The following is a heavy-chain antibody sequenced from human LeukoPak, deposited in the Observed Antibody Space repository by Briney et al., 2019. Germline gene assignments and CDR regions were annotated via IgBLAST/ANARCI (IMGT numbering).Heavy chain of an antibody. J-gene: IGHJ4*02. CDR3: ARGQKYYDFWSGYFYYFDY. V-gene: IGHV4-30-2*01. Sequence: PSETLSLTCAVSVGSISSGCYSWSWIRQPPGKGLEWIGYIYHSGSTHYNPSLKSRVTISVDRSKNQFSLKLSSVTAADTAVYYCARGQKYYDFWSGYFYYFDYWGQGTLVTVSS. CDR1: VGSISSGCYS. CDR2: IYHSGST. D-gene: IGHD3-3*01.